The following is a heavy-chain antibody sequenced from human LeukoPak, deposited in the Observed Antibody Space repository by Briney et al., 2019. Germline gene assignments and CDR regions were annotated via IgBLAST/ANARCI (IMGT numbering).Heavy chain of an antibody. J-gene: IGHJ4*02. CDR1: GFTFSNYA. D-gene: IGHD7-27*01. Sequence: GGSLRLSCAASGFTFSNYAMNWVRQAPGKGLEWVSAISASDGTTHYADSVKGRFTISRDSSKNTLYLQINSLRAEDTAVYYCACDGPDWGSYFDYWGQGILVTVSS. CDR3: ACDGPDWGSYFDY. V-gene: IGHV3-23*01. CDR2: ISASDGTT.